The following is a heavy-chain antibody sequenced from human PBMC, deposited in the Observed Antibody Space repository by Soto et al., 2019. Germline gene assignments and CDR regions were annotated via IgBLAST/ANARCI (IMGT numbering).Heavy chain of an antibody. CDR2: IDWDDDK. CDR3: ARTRMYYYDSRLFDY. V-gene: IGHV2-70*01. J-gene: IGHJ4*02. Sequence: TLCLTCTVSGVPISRYDWTWIRQPPGKALEWLALIDWDDDKYYRTSLKTRLTISKDTSKNQVVLTMTNMDPVDTATYYCARTRMYYYDSRLFDYWGQG. D-gene: IGHD3-22*01. CDR1: GVPISRYD.